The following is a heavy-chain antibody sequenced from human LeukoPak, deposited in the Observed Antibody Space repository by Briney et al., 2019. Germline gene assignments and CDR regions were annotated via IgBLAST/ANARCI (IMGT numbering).Heavy chain of an antibody. D-gene: IGHD3-22*01. CDR2: INWNGGST. Sequence: GGSLRLSCAASGFTFDDYGMSWVRQAPGKGLEWVSGINWNGGSTGYADSVKGRFTISRDNAKNSLCLQMNSLRAEDTALYYCARDARYYYDSSGYYYEGFFDYWGQGTLVTVSS. V-gene: IGHV3-20*04. CDR1: GFTFDDYG. CDR3: ARDARYYYDSSGYYYEGFFDY. J-gene: IGHJ4*02.